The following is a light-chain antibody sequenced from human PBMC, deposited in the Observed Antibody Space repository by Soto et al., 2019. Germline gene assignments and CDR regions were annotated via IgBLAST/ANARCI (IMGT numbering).Light chain of an antibody. CDR3: QQRSNWPPWT. Sequence: PVERATLSCRASQSVSSYLAWYQQKPGQAPRLLIYDASNRATGIPARFSGSGSGTDFTLTISSLEPEDFAVYYCQQRSNWPPWTFGQGTKVEIK. CDR2: DAS. J-gene: IGKJ1*01. V-gene: IGKV3-11*01. CDR1: QSVSSY.